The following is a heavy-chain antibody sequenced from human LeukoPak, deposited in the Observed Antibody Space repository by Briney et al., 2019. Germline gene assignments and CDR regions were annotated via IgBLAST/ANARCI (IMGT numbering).Heavy chain of an antibody. CDR2: ISGSGGTT. CDR3: AKNLRSMPPLPLDY. Sequence: PGGSLRLSCAGSGFTFSSHAMSWVRQAPGKGLEWVLAISGSGGTTYYAGSVKDRFTISRDNSKKTVFLQMNSLRAKDTAVYYCAKNLRSMPPLPLDYWGQGTLVTVSS. CDR1: GFTFSSHA. J-gene: IGHJ4*02. D-gene: IGHD2-2*01. V-gene: IGHV3-23*01.